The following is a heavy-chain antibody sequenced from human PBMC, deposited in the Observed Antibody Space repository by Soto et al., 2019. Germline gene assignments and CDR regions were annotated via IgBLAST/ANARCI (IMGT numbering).Heavy chain of an antibody. CDR2: ISAYNGNT. J-gene: IGHJ6*02. Sequence: ASVKVSCKASGYTFASYGISWVRQAPGQGLEWMGWISAYNGNTNYAQKLQGRVTMTTDTSTSTAYMELRSLRSDGTAVYYCARAAVAGIYYYGMDVWGQGTTVTVSS. V-gene: IGHV1-18*01. CDR1: GYTFASYG. CDR3: ARAAVAGIYYYGMDV. D-gene: IGHD6-19*01.